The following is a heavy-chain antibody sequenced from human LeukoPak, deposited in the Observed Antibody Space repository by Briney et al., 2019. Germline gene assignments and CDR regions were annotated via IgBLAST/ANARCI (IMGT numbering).Heavy chain of an antibody. D-gene: IGHD5-18*01. Sequence: GASVKVSCKASGYTFTSYDINWVRQATGQGLEWMGGIIPIFGTANYALKFQGRVTITADESTSTAYMELSSLRSEDTAVYYCARLTAMARRDDYWGQGTLVTVSS. CDR1: GYTFTSYD. CDR3: ARLTAMARRDDY. J-gene: IGHJ4*02. CDR2: IIPIFGTA. V-gene: IGHV1-69*13.